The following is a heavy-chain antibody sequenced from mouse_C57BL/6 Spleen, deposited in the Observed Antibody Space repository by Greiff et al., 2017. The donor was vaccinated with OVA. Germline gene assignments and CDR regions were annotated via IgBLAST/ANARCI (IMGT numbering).Heavy chain of an antibody. CDR1: GYSITSGYY. V-gene: IGHV3-6*01. CDR2: ISYDGSN. Sequence: DVQLQESGPGLVKPSQSLSLTCSVTGYSITSGYYWNWIRQFPGNKLEWMGYISYDGSNNYNPSLKNRISITRDTSKNQFFLKLNSVTTEDTATYYCARYDYDEEVLYAMDYWGQGTSVTVSS. D-gene: IGHD2-4*01. J-gene: IGHJ4*01. CDR3: ARYDYDEEVLYAMDY.